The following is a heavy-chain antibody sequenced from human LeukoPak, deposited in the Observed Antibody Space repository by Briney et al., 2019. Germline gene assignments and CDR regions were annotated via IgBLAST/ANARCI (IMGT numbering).Heavy chain of an antibody. Sequence: GGSLRLSCAASGFTFSSYSMKWVRQAPGKGVEGGSVIYIDRSTYYADSVKGRFTISRDNSKNTLYLQMNSLRAEDTAVYYCARARLGYSYVIDYWGQGTLVTVSS. D-gene: IGHD5-18*01. CDR1: GFTFSSYS. J-gene: IGHJ4*02. V-gene: IGHV3-53*01. CDR2: IYIDRST. CDR3: ARARLGYSYVIDY.